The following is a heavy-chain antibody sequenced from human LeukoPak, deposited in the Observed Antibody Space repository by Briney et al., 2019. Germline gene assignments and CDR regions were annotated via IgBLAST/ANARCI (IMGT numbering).Heavy chain of an antibody. Sequence: PGGSLRLSCAAPGFTFSSYGMHWVRQAPGKGLEWVAFIRYDGSNKYYADSVKGRFTISRDNSKNTLYLQMNSLRAEDTAVYYCAKDPSVYDSSGYPNWGQGTLVTVSS. CDR3: AKDPSVYDSSGYPN. CDR1: GFTFSSYG. V-gene: IGHV3-30*02. D-gene: IGHD3-22*01. J-gene: IGHJ4*02. CDR2: IRYDGSNK.